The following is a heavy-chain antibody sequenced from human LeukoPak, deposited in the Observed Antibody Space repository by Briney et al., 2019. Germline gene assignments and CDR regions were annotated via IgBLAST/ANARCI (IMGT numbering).Heavy chain of an antibody. V-gene: IGHV3-49*04. CDR1: GFTFGDYA. CDR2: IRSKAYGGTT. Sequence: GRSLRLSCTASGFTFGDYAMSWVRQAPGKGLEWVGFIRSKAYGGTTEYAASVKGRFTISRDDSKSIAYLQMNSLKTEDTAVYYCTGVGANWNDFDYWGQGTLVTVSS. J-gene: IGHJ4*02. CDR3: TGVGANWNDFDY. D-gene: IGHD1-1*01.